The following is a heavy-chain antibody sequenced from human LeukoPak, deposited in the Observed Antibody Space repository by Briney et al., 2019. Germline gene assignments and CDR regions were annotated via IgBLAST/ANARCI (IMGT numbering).Heavy chain of an antibody. V-gene: IGHV5-51*01. D-gene: IGHD6-25*01. J-gene: IGHJ5*02. Sequence: GESLQISCKASGYNFTTYWIGWVRQMPGKGLEYMRIIYPRDSQTRYSPSFQGQVTISADKSISTAYLQWTSLKASDTAIYYCARHTKRPQAGWFDPWGQGTLVTVSS. CDR2: IYPRDSQT. CDR1: GYNFTTYW. CDR3: ARHTKRPQAGWFDP.